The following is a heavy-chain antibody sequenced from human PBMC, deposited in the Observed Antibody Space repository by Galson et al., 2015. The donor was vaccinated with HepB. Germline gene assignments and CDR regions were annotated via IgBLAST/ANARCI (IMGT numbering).Heavy chain of an antibody. D-gene: IGHD1-26*01. CDR1: GYTLTRYS. Sequence: SVKVSCKASGYTLTRYSVGWVRQAPGQGLEWMGWINTKNGKTNYAQKLQGRVTMTTDTSTSTAYMELRSLRSDDTAVYYCAREGPGGTQAFDIWGQGTMVTVSS. CDR3: AREGPGGTQAFDI. J-gene: IGHJ3*02. CDR2: INTKNGKT. V-gene: IGHV1-18*01.